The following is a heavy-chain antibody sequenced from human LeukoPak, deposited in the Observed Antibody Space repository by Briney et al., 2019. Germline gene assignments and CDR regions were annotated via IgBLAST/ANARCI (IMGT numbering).Heavy chain of an antibody. D-gene: IGHD6-13*01. CDR3: ARGSSSNSWYFDY. J-gene: IGHJ4*02. V-gene: IGHV4-61*09. CDR2: VYTTGTT. CDR1: GGSINSGSFY. Sequence: PSETLSLTCTVSGGSINSGSFYWNWIRQSAGKGLEWIGHVYTTGTTNCNPSLRSRVTISLDTSKNQFSLQLNSVTPEDTAVYYCARGSSSNSWYFDYWGQGTLVTVSS.